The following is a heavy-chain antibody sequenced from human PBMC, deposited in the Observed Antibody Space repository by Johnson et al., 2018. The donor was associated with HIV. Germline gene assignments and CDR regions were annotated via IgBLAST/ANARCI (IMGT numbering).Heavy chain of an antibody. D-gene: IGHD2-15*01. Sequence: VQLVESGGGVVQSGRSLRLSCAASGFTFSDYYMSWIRQAPGKGLEWVSYISGSGGTIYSADSVQGRFTISRDNARNSLYLQMNSLRVEDTAVYYCARSKDCSGGSCPDAFDIWGQGTMVIVSS. V-gene: IGHV3-11*04. J-gene: IGHJ3*02. CDR3: ARSKDCSGGSCPDAFDI. CDR1: GFTFSDYY. CDR2: ISGSGGTI.